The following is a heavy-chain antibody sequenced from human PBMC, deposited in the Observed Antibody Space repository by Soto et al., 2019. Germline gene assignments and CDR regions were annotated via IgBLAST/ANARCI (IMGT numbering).Heavy chain of an antibody. J-gene: IGHJ4*02. D-gene: IGHD2-15*01. CDR3: ARDSWGFDY. CDR1: GFTFSGFA. Sequence: QVQLVESGGGVVKPGRPRGLPLAASGFTFSGFAMPWVRQAPGKGLEGVAVTPYDGYKNNYADSVRGRFTIPRDNSKNTLYLQMDSLRAEDTAVYYCARDSWGFDYWGQGTLVTVSS. CDR2: TPYDGYKN. V-gene: IGHV3-30-3*01.